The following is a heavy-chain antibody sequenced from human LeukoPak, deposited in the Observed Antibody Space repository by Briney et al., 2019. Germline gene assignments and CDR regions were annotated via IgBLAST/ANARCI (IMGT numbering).Heavy chain of an antibody. CDR1: GGSISSYY. J-gene: IGHJ4*02. V-gene: IGHV4-59*08. Sequence: SETLSLTCTVSGGSISSYYWSWIRQPPGKGLERIGYIYYSGSTSYNPSLKSRVTISVDTSKNQFSLKLTSVTAADTAVYYCARHGRWDSGTYSFDYWGQGTLVTVSS. D-gene: IGHD1-26*01. CDR2: IYYSGST. CDR3: ARHGRWDSGTYSFDY.